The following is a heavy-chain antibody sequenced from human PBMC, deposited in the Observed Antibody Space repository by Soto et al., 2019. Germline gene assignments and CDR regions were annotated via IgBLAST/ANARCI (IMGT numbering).Heavy chain of an antibody. D-gene: IGHD6-13*01. CDR2: INHSGST. J-gene: IGHJ6*03. Sequence: PSETLSLTCAVYGGSFSGYYWSWIRQPPGKGLEWIGEINHSGSTNYNPSLKSRVTISVDTSKNQFSLKLSSVTAADTAVYYCARGGRVEAAAGISYYYMDVWGKGTTVTVSS. V-gene: IGHV4-34*01. CDR3: ARGGRVEAAAGISYYYMDV. CDR1: GGSFSGYY.